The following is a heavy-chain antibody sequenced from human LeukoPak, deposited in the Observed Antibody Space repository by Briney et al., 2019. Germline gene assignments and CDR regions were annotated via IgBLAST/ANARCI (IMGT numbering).Heavy chain of an antibody. J-gene: IGHJ4*02. V-gene: IGHV4-59*01. D-gene: IGHD5-12*01. CDR2: IYYSGST. CDR3: ASSGYSGYDFDY. CDR1: GGSFSSYY. Sequence: SETLSLTCAVYGGSFSSYYWSWIRQPPGKGLEWIGYIYYSGSTNYNPSLKSRVTISVDTSKNQFSLKLSSVTAADTAVYYCASSGYSGYDFDYWGQGTLVTVSS.